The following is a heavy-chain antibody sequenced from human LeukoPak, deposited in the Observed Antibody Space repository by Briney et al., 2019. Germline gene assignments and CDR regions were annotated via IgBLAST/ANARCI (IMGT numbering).Heavy chain of an antibody. CDR1: GFTFSSYS. CDR2: ISGSSSYI. D-gene: IGHD3-9*01. Sequence: GGSLRLSCAASGFTFSSYSMNWIRQAPGKGLEWVSSISGSSSYIYYADSVKGRFTISRDNAKNSLYLQMNSLRAEDTALYYCARDSADNLDWGQGTLVTVSS. V-gene: IGHV3-21*01. J-gene: IGHJ4*02. CDR3: ARDSADNLD.